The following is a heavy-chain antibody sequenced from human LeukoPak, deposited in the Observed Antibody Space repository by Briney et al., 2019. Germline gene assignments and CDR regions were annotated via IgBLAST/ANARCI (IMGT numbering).Heavy chain of an antibody. CDR1: GYTLTELS. J-gene: IGHJ4*02. CDR3: ARERSSYFYYDSSGYYYFDY. CDR2: FDPEDGET. V-gene: IGHV1-24*01. D-gene: IGHD3-22*01. Sequence: ASVKVSCKVSGYTLTELSMHWVRQAPGKGLEWMGGFDPEDGETIYAQKFQGRVTMTEDTSTDTAYMELSSLRSEDTAVYYCARERSSYFYYDSSGYYYFDYWGQGTLVTVSS.